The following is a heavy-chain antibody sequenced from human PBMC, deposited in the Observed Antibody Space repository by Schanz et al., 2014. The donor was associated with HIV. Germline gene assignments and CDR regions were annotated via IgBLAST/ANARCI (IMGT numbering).Heavy chain of an antibody. CDR1: GFSFSDYG. V-gene: IGHV3-30*18. CDR2: TSYDGRNT. J-gene: IGHJ6*02. D-gene: IGHD6-19*01. Sequence: QAQLVEFGGGVVQPGTSLRLSCAGSGFSFSDYGMHWVRQAPDKGLEWVAGTSYDGRNTYYADSVKGRFSISRDNFKSRVDLQMDNVRVDDTALYFCAKEYVSGWGRQLYPMDVWGQGTAVIVSS. CDR3: AKEYVSGWGRQLYPMDV.